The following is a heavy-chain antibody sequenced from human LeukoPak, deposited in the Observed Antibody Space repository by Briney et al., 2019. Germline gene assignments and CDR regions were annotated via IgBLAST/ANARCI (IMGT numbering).Heavy chain of an antibody. Sequence: ASVKVSGKASGYTFTGYYMHWVRQAPGQGLEWMGWINPNSGGTNYAQKFQGRVTMTRDTSISTAYMELSRLRSDDTAVYYCARESYSSSWPMYYYYMDVWGKGTTVTVSS. V-gene: IGHV1-2*02. CDR2: INPNSGGT. CDR1: GYTFTGYY. D-gene: IGHD6-13*01. CDR3: ARESYSSSWPMYYYYMDV. J-gene: IGHJ6*03.